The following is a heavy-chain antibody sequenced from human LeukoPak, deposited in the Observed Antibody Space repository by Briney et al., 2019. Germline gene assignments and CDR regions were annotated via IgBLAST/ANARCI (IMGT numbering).Heavy chain of an antibody. CDR3: ARGPLVYIQRNWFDP. CDR2: INHSGST. CDR1: GGSFSGYY. Sequence: SETLSLTCAVYGGSFSGYYWSWIRQPPGKGLEWIGEINHSGSTNYNPSLKSRVTISVGTSKNQFSLKLSSVTAADTAVYYCARGPLVYIQRNWFDPWGQGTLVTVSS. D-gene: IGHD2-8*01. J-gene: IGHJ5*02. V-gene: IGHV4-34*01.